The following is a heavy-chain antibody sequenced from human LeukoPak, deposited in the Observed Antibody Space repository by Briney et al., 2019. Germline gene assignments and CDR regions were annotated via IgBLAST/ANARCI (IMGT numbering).Heavy chain of an antibody. J-gene: IGHJ3*02. CDR2: ISSSSSYI. CDR1: GFTFSSYS. V-gene: IGHV3-21*01. D-gene: IGHD3-10*01. CDR3: ARDGILLWFGESGAFDI. Sequence: PGGSLRLSCAASGFTFSSYSMNWVRQAPGKGLEWVSSISSSSSYIYYADSVKGRFTISRDNAKNSLYLQMNSLRAEDTAVYYCARDGILLWFGESGAFDIWGQGTMVTVSS.